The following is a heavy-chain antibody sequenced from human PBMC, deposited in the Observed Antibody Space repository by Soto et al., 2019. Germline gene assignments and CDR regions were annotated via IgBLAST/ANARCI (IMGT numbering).Heavy chain of an antibody. CDR1: GGTFSSYT. CDR2: IIHILGIA. V-gene: IGHV1-69*02. J-gene: IGHJ1*01. CDR3: ARGPGAGYCSGGSCYSGEYFQH. Sequence: QVQLVQSGAEVKKPGSSVKVSCKASGGTFSSYTISWVRQAPGHGLEWMGRIIHILGIANYAQKFQGRVTITADKSTSTAYMELSSLRSEDTAVYYCARGPGAGYCSGGSCYSGEYFQHWGQGTLVTVSS. D-gene: IGHD2-15*01.